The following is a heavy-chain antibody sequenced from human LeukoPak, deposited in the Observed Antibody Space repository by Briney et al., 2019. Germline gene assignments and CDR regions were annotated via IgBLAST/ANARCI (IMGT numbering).Heavy chain of an antibody. CDR2: ISNSGSTI. D-gene: IGHD6-19*01. J-gene: IGHJ4*02. Sequence: GGSLRLSCAASGFTFSDYYMSWIRQAPGKGLEWVSYISNSGSTIYYADSVKGRFTISRDNAKNSLYLQMNSLRAEDTAVYYCAGRIAVAGFFDYWGQGTLVTVSS. CDR3: AGRIAVAGFFDY. CDR1: GFTFSDYY. V-gene: IGHV3-11*01.